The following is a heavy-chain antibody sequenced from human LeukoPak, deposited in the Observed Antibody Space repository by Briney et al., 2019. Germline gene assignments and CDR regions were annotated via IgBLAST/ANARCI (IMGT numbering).Heavy chain of an antibody. J-gene: IGHJ4*02. V-gene: IGHV3-21*01. CDR2: ISSSSSYI. D-gene: IGHD3-22*01. Sequence: GGSLRLSCAASGFTFSSYSLNWVRPAPGKGLEWVSSISSSSSYIYYADSVKGRFTISRDNAKNSLYLQMNSLRAEDTALYYCARYYDYDSRGYYYYFDYWGQGTLVTVSS. CDR1: GFTFSSYS. CDR3: ARYYDYDSRGYYYYFDY.